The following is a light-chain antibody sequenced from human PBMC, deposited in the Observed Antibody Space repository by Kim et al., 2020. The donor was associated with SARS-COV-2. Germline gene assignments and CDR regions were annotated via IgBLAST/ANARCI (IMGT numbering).Light chain of an antibody. CDR2: QVT. V-gene: IGLV2-8*01. Sequence: GQSVTISCDGTSSDVGGYDYVSWYQHLPGKAPKLIIFQVTRRPSGVPARFSGSKSGNTASLTVSGLHADDEGDYYCSSYAVTDNLVFGGGTQLTVL. CDR1: SSDVGGYDY. CDR3: SSYAVTDNLV. J-gene: IGLJ3*02.